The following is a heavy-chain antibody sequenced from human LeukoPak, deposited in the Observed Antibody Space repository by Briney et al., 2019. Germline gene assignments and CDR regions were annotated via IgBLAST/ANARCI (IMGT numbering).Heavy chain of an antibody. J-gene: IGHJ4*02. CDR1: RFILRNYG. V-gene: IGHV3-33*01. Sequence: LRLSPVLSRFILRNYGMHWVPGAPGNGVGWGAVIWHDGSNKYYADSVKCRFTISRDNSKNTAYLQMSSRRAEDTAVYCCARDENYYESSGYAHWGQGTLVTVSS. CDR3: ARDENYYESSGYAH. CDR2: IWHDGSNK. D-gene: IGHD3-22*01.